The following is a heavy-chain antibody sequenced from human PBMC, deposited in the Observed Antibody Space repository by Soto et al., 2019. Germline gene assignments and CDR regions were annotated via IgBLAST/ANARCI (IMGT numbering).Heavy chain of an antibody. CDR2: ISSSSSGI. CDR1: GFTFSNYN. Sequence: EVQLVESGGGLVQPGGSLILSCAASGFTFSNYNMNWVRRAPGKGLEWLSYISSSSSGISYAYSVKGRFTIARDNAKNSLYLEMNSLRDEDTAVFYCANSGGYYMGYWGRGTLVTVSS. D-gene: IGHD1-26*01. J-gene: IGHJ4*02. CDR3: ANSGGYYMGY. V-gene: IGHV3-48*02.